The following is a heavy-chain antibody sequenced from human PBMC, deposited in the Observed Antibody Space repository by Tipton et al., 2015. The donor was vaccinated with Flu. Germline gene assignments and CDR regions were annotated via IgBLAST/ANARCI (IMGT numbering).Heavy chain of an antibody. D-gene: IGHD3-16*01. CDR1: GFAFSAYA. CDR2: ISYDGSTK. Sequence: AASGFAFSAYAMHWVRQAPGKGLEWVAVISYDGSTKHQTDSVKGRFTITRDNSNNMLYVQMNNLRREDTAVYYCARERGMQRVPGFTFRDYVMDVWGQGTTVTVSS. CDR3: ARERGMQRVPGFTFRDYVMDV. V-gene: IGHV3-30-3*01. J-gene: IGHJ6*02.